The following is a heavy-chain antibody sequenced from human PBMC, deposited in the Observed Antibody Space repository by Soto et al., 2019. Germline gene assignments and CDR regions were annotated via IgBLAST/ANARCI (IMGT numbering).Heavy chain of an antibody. D-gene: IGHD2-2*02. J-gene: IGHJ5*02. CDR3: ARVYCSSTSCYIFNGFDP. CDR2: TYYRSKWYN. V-gene: IGHV6-1*01. Sequence: SQTLSLPCAISGDSVSSNSAAWNWIRQSPSRGLEWLGRTYYRSKWYNDYAVSAKSRITINPDTSKNQVSLQLNSVTPEDTAVYYCARVYCSSTSCYIFNGFDPWGQGTLVTVSS. CDR1: GDSVSSNSAA.